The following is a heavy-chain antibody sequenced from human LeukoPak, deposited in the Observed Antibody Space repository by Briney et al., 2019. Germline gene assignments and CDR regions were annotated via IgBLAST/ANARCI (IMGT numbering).Heavy chain of an antibody. J-gene: IGHJ6*03. V-gene: IGHV1-18*01. Sequence: ASVKVSCKASGYTFTSYGISWVRQAPGQGLEWMGWISAYNGNTNYAQKLQGRVTMTTDTSTSTAYMELRSLRSDDTAVYYCAREYGSGRSYYYYYMDVWGKGTTVTISS. CDR3: AREYGSGRSYYYYYMDV. D-gene: IGHD3-10*01. CDR1: GYTFTSYG. CDR2: ISAYNGNT.